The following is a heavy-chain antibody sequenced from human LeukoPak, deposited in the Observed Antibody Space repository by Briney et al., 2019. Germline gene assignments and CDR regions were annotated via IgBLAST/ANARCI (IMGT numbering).Heavy chain of an antibody. D-gene: IGHD3-22*01. V-gene: IGHV1-18*01. CDR3: ARGLRDSSGREYFQH. Sequence: ASVKVSCKASGYTFTSYGISWVRQAPGQGLEWMGWISAYNGNTNYAQKLQGRVTMTTDTSTSTAYMELRSLRSEDTAVYYCARGLRDSSGREYFQHWGQGTLVTVSS. CDR2: ISAYNGNT. CDR1: GYTFTSYG. J-gene: IGHJ1*01.